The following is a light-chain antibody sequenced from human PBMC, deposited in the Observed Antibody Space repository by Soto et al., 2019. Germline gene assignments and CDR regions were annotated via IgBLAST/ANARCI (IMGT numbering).Light chain of an antibody. CDR2: LGS. Sequence: DIVMTQSPLSLPVTLGEPASISCRSSQSLLHSNGYNYLDWYLQKPGQSPQLLIYLGSNRASGVPDRFSGSGSGTDFTLKISRVEAEDVGVYYCMQALQTPVTFGPGTKVDIK. V-gene: IGKV2-28*01. J-gene: IGKJ3*01. CDR3: MQALQTPVT. CDR1: QSLLHSNGYNY.